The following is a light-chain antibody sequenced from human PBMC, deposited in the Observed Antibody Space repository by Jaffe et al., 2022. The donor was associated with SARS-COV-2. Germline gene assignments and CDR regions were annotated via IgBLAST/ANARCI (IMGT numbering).Light chain of an antibody. CDR3: QQYSRHPFT. V-gene: IGKV1-16*01. CDR1: QEIGSF. J-gene: IGKJ3*01. Sequence: DIQLTQSPSSLSASVGDRVTIACRASQEIGSFLAWFQQKPGRAPQSLIYAASSLQSGVPSRFSGSGSGTYFTLTISSLQPEDFATYYCQQYSRHPFTFGPGTQVDV. CDR2: AAS.